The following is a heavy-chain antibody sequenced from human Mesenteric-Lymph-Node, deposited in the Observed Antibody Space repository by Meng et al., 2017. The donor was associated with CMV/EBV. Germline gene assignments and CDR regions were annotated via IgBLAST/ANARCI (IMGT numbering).Heavy chain of an antibody. CDR2: ISYDGSNA. CDR3: AKSRSTDIIIIPAVPMGS. V-gene: IGHV3-30*09. CDR1: GFTFSSYA. J-gene: IGHJ5*02. D-gene: IGHD2-2*01. Sequence: GGSLRLSCAASGFTFSSYAMHWVRQAPGKGLEWVAIISYDGSNAYYADSVKGRFAISRDNSKKTLYLQMNNLRAEDTAVYYCAKSRSTDIIIIPAVPMGSWGQGTLVTVS.